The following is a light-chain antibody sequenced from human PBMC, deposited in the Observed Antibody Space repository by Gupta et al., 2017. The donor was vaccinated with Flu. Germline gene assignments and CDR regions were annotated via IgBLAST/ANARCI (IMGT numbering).Light chain of an antibody. CDR3: QHYGSSPYT. CDR1: QGVSSSS. J-gene: IGKJ2*01. CDR2: GGS. Sequence: EIVLMQSPGSLSLSPGERATLSCRASQGVSSSSLAWYQQKPGQAPRLVIYGGSTRATGIPDRFSGSGSGTDFALTITRLEPEDFAVYYCQHYGSSPYTFGQWTKVEV. V-gene: IGKV3-20*01.